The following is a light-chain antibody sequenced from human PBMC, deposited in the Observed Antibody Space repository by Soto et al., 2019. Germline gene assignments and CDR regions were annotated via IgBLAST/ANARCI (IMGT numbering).Light chain of an antibody. CDR1: QRISSSW. J-gene: IGKJ1*01. Sequence: DIQMTQSPSTLSASVGDRVSITCRAGQRISSSWLAWYQQKPGNAPKLLIYKASSLESGVPSRFSGSGSGTDFTLTISSLQPDDFATYYCQQYNNYPWTFGQGTKVDIK. CDR3: QQYNNYPWT. V-gene: IGKV1-5*03. CDR2: KAS.